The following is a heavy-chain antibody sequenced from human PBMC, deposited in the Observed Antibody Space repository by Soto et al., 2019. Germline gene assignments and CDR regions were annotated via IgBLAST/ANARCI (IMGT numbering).Heavy chain of an antibody. CDR3: AGGLAGDDVAVAGPPSGCFDY. V-gene: IGHV4-34*01. CDR1: GGYFSGYY. D-gene: IGHD6-19*01. Sequence: QVQLQQWGAGLLKPSETLSLTCAVYGGYFSGYYWSWIRQPPGKGLEWIGEMNQSGSTSYNPTLKSRVTMSVDTSKYQFSRKLSSVTAADTAVYYCAGGLAGDDVAVAGPPSGCFDYWGQGTLVTVSS. J-gene: IGHJ4*02. CDR2: MNQSGST.